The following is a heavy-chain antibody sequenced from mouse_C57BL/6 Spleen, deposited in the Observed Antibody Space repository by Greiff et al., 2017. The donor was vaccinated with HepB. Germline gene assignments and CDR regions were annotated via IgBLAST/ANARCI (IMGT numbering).Heavy chain of an antibody. CDR1: GYTFTSYW. CDR2: INPSNGGT. V-gene: IGHV1-53*01. CDR3: SSPSTSIYYDYENYDMDC. Sequence: VQLQQPGTELVKPGASVKLSCKASGYTFTSYWMHWVKQRPGQGLEWIGNINPSNGGTNYNEKFKSKATLTVDKSSSTAYMQLSSLTSEDSAVYYCSSPSTSIYYDYENYDMDCWGHGTSVTVA. J-gene: IGHJ4*01. D-gene: IGHD2-4*01.